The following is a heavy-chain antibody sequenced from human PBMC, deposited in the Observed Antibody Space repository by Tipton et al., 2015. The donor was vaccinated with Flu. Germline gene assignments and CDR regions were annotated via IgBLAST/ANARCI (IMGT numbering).Heavy chain of an antibody. D-gene: IGHD4-11*01. Sequence: LRLSCAVSGDSIRNDYFWGWIRQPPGKGLEWIATIHRTGNTYHNPSLKSRVTISIDTSKNQFSLKLSSVTAADTAVYYCARREYSNYVSEPKNWFHPWGQGTLVTVSS. J-gene: IGHJ5*02. V-gene: IGHV4-38-2*01. CDR2: IHRTGNT. CDR1: GDSIRNDYF. CDR3: ARREYSNYVSEPKNWFHP.